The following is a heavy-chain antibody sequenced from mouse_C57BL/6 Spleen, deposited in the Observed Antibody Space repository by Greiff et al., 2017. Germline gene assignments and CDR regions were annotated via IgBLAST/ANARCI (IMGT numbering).Heavy chain of an antibody. J-gene: IGHJ3*01. Sequence: VHVKQSGTVLARPGASVKMSCKTSGYTFTSYWMHWVKQRPGQGLEWIGAIYPGNSDTSYNQKFKGKAKLTAVTSASTAYMELSSLTNEDSAVYYCTTLYYDYDGFAYWGQGTLVTVSA. CDR3: TTLYYDYDGFAY. CDR2: IYPGNSDT. CDR1: GYTFTSYW. V-gene: IGHV1-5*01. D-gene: IGHD2-4*01.